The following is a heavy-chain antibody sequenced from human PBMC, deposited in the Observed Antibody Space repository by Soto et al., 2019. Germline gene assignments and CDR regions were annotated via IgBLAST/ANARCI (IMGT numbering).Heavy chain of an antibody. CDR3: ARAPETPPILGVVRPYFFNY. Sequence: QVQLQESGPGLVKPSQTLSLTCTVSGDSISSGGSYWSWIRQRPGKGLEWIGYIFYSGSYYYTPSHQGRVMISPDTAKNQFSLRLTSVTAADTAVYYCARAPETPPILGVVRPYFFNYWGQGTLVTVSS. CDR1: GDSISSGGSY. D-gene: IGHD3-3*01. V-gene: IGHV4-31*03. CDR2: IFYSGSY. J-gene: IGHJ4*02.